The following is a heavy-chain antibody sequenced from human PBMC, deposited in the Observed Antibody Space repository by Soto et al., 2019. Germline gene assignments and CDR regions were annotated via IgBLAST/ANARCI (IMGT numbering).Heavy chain of an antibody. Sequence: GGSLRLSCAASGFTFTRHSMNWVRQAAGKGLEWISYISDSSGTIYYADSVKGRFTISRDNVQNSLYLQMNSLRDEDTAVYYCAREISYVSGGHLYYGMDVLGQGTAVTVSS. D-gene: IGHD3-16*01. J-gene: IGHJ6*02. CDR3: AREISYVSGGHLYYGMDV. V-gene: IGHV3-48*02. CDR2: ISDSSGTI. CDR1: GFTFTRHS.